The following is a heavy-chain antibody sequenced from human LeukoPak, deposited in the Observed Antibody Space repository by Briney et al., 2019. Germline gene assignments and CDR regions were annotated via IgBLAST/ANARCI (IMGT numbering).Heavy chain of an antibody. J-gene: IGHJ6*03. D-gene: IGHD3-10*01. CDR3: ARVVIGGSYWYYYYMDV. Sequence: GGSLRLSCSASGFTFSSYEMNWVRQAPGKGLEWVAKIKQDGSDKYYVDSVKGRFTISRDNAKNSLSLQMNSLRAEDTAVYYCARVVIGGSYWYYYYMDVWGKGTTVTISS. CDR1: GFTFSSYE. CDR2: IKQDGSDK. V-gene: IGHV3-7*01.